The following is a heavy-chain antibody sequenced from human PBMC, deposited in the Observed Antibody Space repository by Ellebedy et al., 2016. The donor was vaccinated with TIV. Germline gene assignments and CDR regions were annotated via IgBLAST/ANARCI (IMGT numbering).Heavy chain of an antibody. Sequence: GESLKISCVASGFRFSSSAMSWVRQAPGKGLEWVAAISRTGGMTYFADSVKGRFSISSDNSKNTVDLQLNTLRVDDTAIYFCAKEGVYSYGYAEYFYFWGPGTLVTVSS. CDR3: AKEGVYSYGYAEYFYF. J-gene: IGHJ4*02. D-gene: IGHD5-18*01. V-gene: IGHV3-23*01. CDR2: ISRTGGMT. CDR1: GFRFSSSA.